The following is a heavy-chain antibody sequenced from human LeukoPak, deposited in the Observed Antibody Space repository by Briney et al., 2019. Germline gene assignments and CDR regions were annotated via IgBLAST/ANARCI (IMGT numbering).Heavy chain of an antibody. V-gene: IGHV3-74*01. CDR1: RFTFSSYW. CDR3: AREEDSYGSLFDY. Sequence: GGSLTLSCAASRFTFSSYWMHWVRQAPGKGRVWVSRINSDGSSTRHADSEKGRFTISRDNAKNTLYLQMNSLRAEDTAVYYCAREEDSYGSLFDYWGQGTLVTVSS. CDR2: INSDGSST. D-gene: IGHD5-18*01. J-gene: IGHJ4*02.